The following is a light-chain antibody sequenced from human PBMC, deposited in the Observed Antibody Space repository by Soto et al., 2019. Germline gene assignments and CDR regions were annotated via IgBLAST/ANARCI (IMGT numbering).Light chain of an antibody. Sequence: EIVMTQSPATLSVSPGERATLSCRASQSVSGNLAWYQPKPGQAPRLLIYGASTRATGIPARFSGSGSGTEFTLTISSLQSEDFAVYYCQQCNSWPRTFGQGTKLEIK. J-gene: IGKJ2*01. V-gene: IGKV3-15*01. CDR2: GAS. CDR3: QQCNSWPRT. CDR1: QSVSGN.